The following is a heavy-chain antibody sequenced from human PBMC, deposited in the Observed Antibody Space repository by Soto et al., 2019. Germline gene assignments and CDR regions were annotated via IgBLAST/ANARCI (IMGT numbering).Heavy chain of an antibody. D-gene: IGHD3-22*01. J-gene: IGHJ5*02. CDR2: INPNSGGT. V-gene: IGHV1-2*02. Sequence: GASVKVSCKASGYTFTGYYMHWVRQAPGQGLEWMGWINPNSGGTNYAQKFQGRVTMTRDTSISTAYMELSRLRSDDTAVYYCARVRNSYYCSGYGPSYPHQPSDPWGQGTLVTVSS. CDR1: GYTFTGYY. CDR3: ARVRNSYYCSGYGPSYPHQPSDP.